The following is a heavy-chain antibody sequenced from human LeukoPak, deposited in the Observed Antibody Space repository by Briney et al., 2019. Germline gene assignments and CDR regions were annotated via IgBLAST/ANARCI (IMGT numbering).Heavy chain of an antibody. CDR1: GGSFSGYY. Sequence: SETLSLTCAVYGGSFSGYYWSWIRQPPGKGLGWIGEINHSGSTNYNPSLKSRVTISVDTSKNQFSLKLSSVTAADTAVYYCAGGPRVLPVGVLRFLEWLAFDYWGQGTLVTVSS. CDR3: AGGPRVLPVGVLRFLEWLAFDY. J-gene: IGHJ4*02. CDR2: INHSGST. V-gene: IGHV4-34*01. D-gene: IGHD3-3*01.